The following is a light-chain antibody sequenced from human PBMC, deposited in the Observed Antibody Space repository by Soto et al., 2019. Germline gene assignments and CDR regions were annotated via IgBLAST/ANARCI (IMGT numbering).Light chain of an antibody. Sequence: QSALTQPRSVSGSPGQSVTISCTGTSSDVGGYNYVSWYQQHPGKAPKLMIYDVSKRPSGVPDRFSGSKSGNTASLTISGLQAEDEADYYCCPYAGSYTFVFGTGTKVTLL. CDR2: DVS. CDR1: SSDVGGYNY. CDR3: CPYAGSYTFV. J-gene: IGLJ1*01. V-gene: IGLV2-11*01.